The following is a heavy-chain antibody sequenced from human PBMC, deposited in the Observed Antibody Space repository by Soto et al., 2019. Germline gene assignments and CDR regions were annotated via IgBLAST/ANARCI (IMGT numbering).Heavy chain of an antibody. D-gene: IGHD3-10*01. J-gene: IGHJ4*02. V-gene: IGHV4-59*01. Sequence: QVQLQESGPGLVKPSETLSLACTVSGGSISSYYWTWIRQPPGKGLEWIGYISYSGSTNYNPSLKRRVTISLDTSKHQFSLKLSPVTAADTAVYYCARGGRITMIRGGMAVDYWGQGTLVPVSS. CDR3: ARGGRITMIRGGMAVDY. CDR1: GGSISSYY. CDR2: ISYSGST.